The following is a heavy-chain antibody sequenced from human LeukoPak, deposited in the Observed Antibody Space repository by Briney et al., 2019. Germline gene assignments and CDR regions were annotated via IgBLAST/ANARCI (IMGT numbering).Heavy chain of an antibody. Sequence: GESLKISCKGSGYSFTSYWIGWVPQMPGKGLEWIGIIYPGDSDTRYGPSFQGQVTISADKSISTAYLQWSSLKASDTAMYYCASRLIEEGAFDIWGQGTMVTVSS. D-gene: IGHD5-24*01. CDR1: GYSFTSYW. V-gene: IGHV5-51*01. CDR2: IYPGDSDT. CDR3: ASRLIEEGAFDI. J-gene: IGHJ3*02.